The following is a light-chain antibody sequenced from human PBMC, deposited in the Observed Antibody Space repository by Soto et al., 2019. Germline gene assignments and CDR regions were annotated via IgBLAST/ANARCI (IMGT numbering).Light chain of an antibody. CDR1: SSDVGSYNL. J-gene: IGLJ1*01. Sequence: QSALTQPASVSGSPGQSITISCTGTSSDVGSYNLVSWYQQHPGKAPKLMIYEDSKRPSRVSNRFSGSKSGNTASLTISGLQAEDEADYYCCSYAGSSTYVFGTGAKLTVL. V-gene: IGLV2-23*01. CDR3: CSYAGSSTYV. CDR2: EDS.